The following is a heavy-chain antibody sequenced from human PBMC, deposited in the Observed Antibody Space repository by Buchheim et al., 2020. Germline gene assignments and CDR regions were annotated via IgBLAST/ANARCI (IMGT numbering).Heavy chain of an antibody. Sequence: QVQLQESGPGLVKPSETLSLTCTVSGGSISSYYWSWIRQPPGKGLEWIGYIYYSGSTNYNPSLKSRVTISVDTSKNQFSLKLSSVTAADTAVYYCARAAYSGPSYYYYYYMDVWGKGTT. V-gene: IGHV4-59*01. CDR1: GGSISSYY. CDR3: ARAAYSGPSYYYYYYMDV. J-gene: IGHJ6*03. D-gene: IGHD4-11*01. CDR2: IYYSGST.